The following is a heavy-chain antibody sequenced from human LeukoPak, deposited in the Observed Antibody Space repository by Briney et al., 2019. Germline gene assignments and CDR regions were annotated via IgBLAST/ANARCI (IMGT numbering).Heavy chain of an antibody. J-gene: IGHJ5*02. D-gene: IGHD4-23*01. CDR3: ARDNSVEDTAWWFDP. Sequence: PSETLSLTCAVSGYSINSGYCWGWIRQPPGKGLEWIGGIDHSGNTHYNPSLKNRVTISVDTSKNEFSLKLSSVTATDTAVYYCARDNSVEDTAWWFDPWGQGTLVTVSS. CDR1: GYSINSGYC. V-gene: IGHV4-38-2*02. CDR2: IDHSGNT.